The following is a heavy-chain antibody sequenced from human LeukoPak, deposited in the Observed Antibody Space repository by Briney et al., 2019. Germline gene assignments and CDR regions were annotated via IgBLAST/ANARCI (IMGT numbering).Heavy chain of an antibody. CDR1: GFTFSTYD. Sequence: GGSLRLSCAASGFTFSTYDMNWVRQAPGKGLEWVSSISSNGFYIHYLDSVKGRFTVSRDNAKNSLYLQVHSLRVEDTAVYYCVRGAQQLLFDYWGQGTLVTASS. V-gene: IGHV3-21*01. J-gene: IGHJ4*02. CDR2: ISSNGFYI. CDR3: VRGAQQLLFDY. D-gene: IGHD4-23*01.